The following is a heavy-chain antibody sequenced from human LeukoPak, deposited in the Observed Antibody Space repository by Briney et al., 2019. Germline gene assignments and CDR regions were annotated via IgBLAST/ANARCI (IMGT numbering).Heavy chain of an antibody. Sequence: PGGSLTLSCAPSGFTFIDYDMLWVRQVIGKGLECVSAICIRGDTHYPGPVKGRFTISRENAERSLYLQMNSLRAEDTAVYYCARGGIQVSGIDEFDYWGQGTLVTVSS. J-gene: IGHJ4*02. CDR2: ICIRGDT. V-gene: IGHV3-13*01. CDR1: GFTFIDYD. CDR3: ARGGIQVSGIDEFDY. D-gene: IGHD6-19*01.